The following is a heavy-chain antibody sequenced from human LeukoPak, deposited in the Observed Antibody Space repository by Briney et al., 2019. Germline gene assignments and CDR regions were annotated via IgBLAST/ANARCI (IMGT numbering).Heavy chain of an antibody. CDR3: ARVVVRGAYFDY. V-gene: IGHV4-30-2*01. CDR2: SYHSGST. CDR1: GGSISSGGYS. D-gene: IGHD3-10*01. Sequence: SETLSLTRAVSGGSISSGGYSWSWIRQPPGKGLEWIGYSYHSGSTYYNPSLKSRVTISVDRSKNQFSLKLSSVTAADTAVYYCARVVVRGAYFDYWGQGTLVTVSS. J-gene: IGHJ4*02.